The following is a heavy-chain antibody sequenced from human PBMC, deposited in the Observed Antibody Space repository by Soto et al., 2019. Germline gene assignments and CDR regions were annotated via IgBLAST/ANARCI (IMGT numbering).Heavy chain of an antibody. Sequence: SETLSLTCAVYGGSFSGYYWSWIRQPPGKGLEWIGEINHSGSTNYNPSLKSRVTISVDTSKNQFSLKLSSVTAADTAAYYCARDRADYGDYLIIFPLDYWGQGTLVTVPQ. CDR3: ARDRADYGDYLIIFPLDY. J-gene: IGHJ4*02. CDR2: INHSGST. V-gene: IGHV4-34*01. CDR1: GGSFSGYY. D-gene: IGHD4-17*01.